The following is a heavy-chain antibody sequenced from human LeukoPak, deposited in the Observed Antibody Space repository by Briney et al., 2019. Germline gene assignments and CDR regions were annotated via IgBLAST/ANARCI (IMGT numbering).Heavy chain of an antibody. CDR2: IYTSGST. Sequence: SETLSLTCTVSGGSISSYYWSWIRQPAGKGLEWIGRIYTSGSTNYNPSLKSRVTVSVDTSKNQFSLKLSSVTAADTAVYYCARQDVYGDSYYFDYCGQGTLVTVSS. J-gene: IGHJ4*02. CDR3: ARQDVYGDSYYFDY. CDR1: GGSISSYY. V-gene: IGHV4-4*07. D-gene: IGHD4-17*01.